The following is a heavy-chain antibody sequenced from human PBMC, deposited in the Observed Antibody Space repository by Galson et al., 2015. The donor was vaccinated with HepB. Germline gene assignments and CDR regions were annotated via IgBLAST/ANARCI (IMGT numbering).Heavy chain of an antibody. D-gene: IGHD3-22*01. CDR3: ARGYSITMIED. J-gene: IGHJ4*02. CDR1: IFTFSDYY. CDR2: ISSRSNYT. Sequence: SLRLSCASSIFTFSDYYMSWIRQAPGKGLEWVSYISSRSNYTNYADPVRGRFSISRDNAKNSLYLQMNSLRAEDTAVYYCARGYSITMIEDWGQGTLVTVSS. V-gene: IGHV3-11*06.